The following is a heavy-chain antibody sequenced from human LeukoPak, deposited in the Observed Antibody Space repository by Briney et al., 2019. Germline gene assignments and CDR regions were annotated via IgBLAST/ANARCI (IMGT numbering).Heavy chain of an antibody. CDR1: GFTFSSYA. V-gene: IGHV3-30-3*01. CDR2: ISYDGSNK. Sequence: GGSLRLSCAASGFTFSSYAMHWVRQAPGKGLEWVAVISYDGSNKYYVDSVKGRFTISRDNSKNTLYLQMNSLRAEDTAVYYCARYGDYQYYFDYWGQGTLVTVSS. D-gene: IGHD4-17*01. J-gene: IGHJ4*02. CDR3: ARYGDYQYYFDY.